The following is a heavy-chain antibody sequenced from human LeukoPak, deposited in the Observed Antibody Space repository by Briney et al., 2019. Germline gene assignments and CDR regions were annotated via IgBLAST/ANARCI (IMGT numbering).Heavy chain of an antibody. Sequence: GGSLRLSCAASGFTFNNYWLSWVRQAPGKGLEWVANIKQDGSDKNYVDSVKGRFTISRDNAKNSVYLQMNSLKNEDTAVYYCVTEVSGSFPTWGQGTLVTVSS. CDR1: GFTFNNYW. J-gene: IGHJ4*02. V-gene: IGHV3-7*03. CDR3: VTEVSGSFPT. CDR2: IKQDGSDK. D-gene: IGHD1-26*01.